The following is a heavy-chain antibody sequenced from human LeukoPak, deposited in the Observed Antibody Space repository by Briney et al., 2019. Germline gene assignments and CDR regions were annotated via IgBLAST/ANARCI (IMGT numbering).Heavy chain of an antibody. Sequence: GGSLRLSCAASGFTFSSYGMHWVRQAPGKGLEWVANINHDGSEEYYVDSVKGRFTISRDNAKNSLYLQLNSLRAEDTAVYYCARYFSGGSCYTHWGQGSLVTVSS. CDR2: INHDGSEE. J-gene: IGHJ4*02. CDR3: ARYFSGGSCYTH. V-gene: IGHV3-7*01. D-gene: IGHD2-15*01. CDR1: GFTFSSYG.